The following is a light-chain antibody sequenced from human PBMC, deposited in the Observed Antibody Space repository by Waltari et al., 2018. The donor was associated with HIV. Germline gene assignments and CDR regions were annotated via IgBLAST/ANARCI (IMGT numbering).Light chain of an antibody. J-gene: IGLJ2*01. CDR3: TTWDHSLFGHVV. CDR2: SNR. Sequence: QSVLTQPPSASGTPGQRVTISCSGGSSNIGSYSVNWYQQLPITAPKLLIYSNRQRPSGVPDRFSGSKSGTSASLAISGLQSEDEADYYCTTWDHSLFGHVVFGGGTRLTVV. V-gene: IGLV1-44*01. CDR1: SSNIGSYS.